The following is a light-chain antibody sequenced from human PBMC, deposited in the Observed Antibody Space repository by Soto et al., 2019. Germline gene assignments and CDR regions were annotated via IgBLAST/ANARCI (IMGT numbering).Light chain of an antibody. CDR3: GTWDSSLSAFV. CDR2: ENN. Sequence: QSVLTQPPSVSAAPGQKVTIPCSGSSFNIGNNYVSWYQQLPGTAPKLLIYENNKRPSGILDRFSGSKSGTSATLGITGLQTGDEADYYCGTWDSSLSAFVFGTGTKVTVL. J-gene: IGLJ1*01. V-gene: IGLV1-51*02. CDR1: SFNIGNNY.